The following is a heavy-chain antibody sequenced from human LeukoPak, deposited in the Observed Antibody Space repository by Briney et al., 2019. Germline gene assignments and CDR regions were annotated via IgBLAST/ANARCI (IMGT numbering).Heavy chain of an antibody. J-gene: IGHJ4*02. CDR1: GYTFTGYY. CDR3: ARDGGGPYYYDSSGYYSDY. Sequence: ASVKVSCKASGYTFTGYYMHWVRQAPGQGLEWMGRINPNSGGTNYAQKFQGRVTMTRDTSISTAYMELSRLRSDDTAVYYCARDGGGPYYYDSSGYYSDYWGQGTLVTVPS. CDR2: INPNSGGT. V-gene: IGHV1-2*06. D-gene: IGHD3-22*01.